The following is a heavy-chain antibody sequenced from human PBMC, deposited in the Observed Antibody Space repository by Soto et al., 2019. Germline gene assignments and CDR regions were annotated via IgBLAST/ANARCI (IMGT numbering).Heavy chain of an antibody. J-gene: IGHJ6*02. D-gene: IGHD5-12*01. CDR2: TYYRSKWYN. Sequence: PSQTLSLTCAISGDSVSSNSTAWNWIRQSPSRGLEWLGRTYYRSKWYNDYAVSVKSRITIIPDTSKNQFSLQLNSVTPEDTAVYYCARASGYDLGGYYYYGRDVWGQGTTVTVSS. CDR3: ARASGYDLGGYYYYGRDV. CDR1: GDSVSSNSTA. V-gene: IGHV6-1*01.